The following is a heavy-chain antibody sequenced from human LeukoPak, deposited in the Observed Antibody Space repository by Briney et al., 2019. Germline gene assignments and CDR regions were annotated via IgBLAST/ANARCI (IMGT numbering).Heavy chain of an antibody. CDR1: GYSFTSYW. CDR3: ASKYSSGWYETHYYGMDV. J-gene: IGHJ6*04. V-gene: IGHV5-10-1*01. CDR2: IDPSDSYT. Sequence: GESLRISCKGPGYSFTSYWISWVRQMPGKGLEWMGRIDPSDSYTNYTPSFQGHVTISADKSISTAYLQWSSLKASDTAMYYCASKYSSGWYETHYYGMDVWGKGTTVTVSS. D-gene: IGHD6-19*01.